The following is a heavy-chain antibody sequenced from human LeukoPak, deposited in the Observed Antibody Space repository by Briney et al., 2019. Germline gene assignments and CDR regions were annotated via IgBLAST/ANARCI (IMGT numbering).Heavy chain of an antibody. D-gene: IGHD3-10*01. CDR3: AKDSKVRGVGWFDP. CDR1: GFTFSSYA. Sequence: GGSLRLSCAASGFTFSSYAMSWVRQAPGKGLEWVSAISGSGGSTYYADSVKGRFTIFRDNSKNTLYLQMNSLRAEDTAVYYCAKDSKVRGVGWFDPWGQGTLVTVSS. J-gene: IGHJ5*02. V-gene: IGHV3-23*01. CDR2: ISGSGGST.